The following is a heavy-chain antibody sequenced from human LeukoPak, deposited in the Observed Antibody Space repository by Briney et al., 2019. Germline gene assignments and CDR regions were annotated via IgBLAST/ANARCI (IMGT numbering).Heavy chain of an antibody. J-gene: IGHJ4*02. CDR1: GGSFSGYY. D-gene: IGHD2-2*01. CDR2: INHSGST. Sequence: SETLSLTCAVYGGSFSGYYWSWIRQPPGKGLEWIGEINHSGSTNYNPSLKSRVTISVDTSKTQFSLKLSSVTAADTAVYYCARKFCSSTSCYNSYWGQGTLVTVSS. CDR3: ARKFCSSTSCYNSY. V-gene: IGHV4-34*01.